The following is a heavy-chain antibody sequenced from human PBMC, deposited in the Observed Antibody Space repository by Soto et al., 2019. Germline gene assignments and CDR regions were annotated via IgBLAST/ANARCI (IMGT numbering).Heavy chain of an antibody. Sequence: GGSLRLSCAPSGFTLSSYTMNWVRQAPGKGLEWVSFISSTSSFIYYADSVRGRFTISRDNAKNSLYLQMNSLRAEDTAVYHCARDRGTVGTAYYGMDVWGQGTTVTVSS. CDR2: ISSTSSFI. CDR1: GFTLSSYT. D-gene: IGHD3-10*01. CDR3: ARDRGTVGTAYYGMDV. J-gene: IGHJ6*02. V-gene: IGHV3-21*01.